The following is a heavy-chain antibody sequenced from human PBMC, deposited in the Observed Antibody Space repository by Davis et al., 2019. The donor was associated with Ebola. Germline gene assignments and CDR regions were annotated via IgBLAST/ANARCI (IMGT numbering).Heavy chain of an antibody. V-gene: IGHV4-59*08. CDR2: INDIGNT. CDR1: GGSISSYY. J-gene: IGHJ4*02. CDR3: ADLHSGY. D-gene: IGHD6-13*01. Sequence: MPSETLSLTCTVSGGSISSYYWSWIRQTPGKGLEWIGYINDIGNTNYNPSLKSRLTMSVDTSKNQFSLKLSSVTAADTAVYYCADLHSGYWGQGTLVTVSS.